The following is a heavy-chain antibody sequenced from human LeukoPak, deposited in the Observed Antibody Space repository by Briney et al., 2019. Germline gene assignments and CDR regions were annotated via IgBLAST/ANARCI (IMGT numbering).Heavy chain of an antibody. CDR2: INHSGST. J-gene: IGHJ4*02. CDR3: ARASGYVFDY. D-gene: IGHD5-12*01. CDR1: GGSFSGYY. Sequence: PSETLSLTCAVYGGSFSGYYWSWIRQPPGKGLEWIGQINHSGSTNYSPSLKSRVTISVDTSKNQFSLKLSSVAAADTAVYYCARASGYVFDYWGQGTLVTVSS. V-gene: IGHV4-34*01.